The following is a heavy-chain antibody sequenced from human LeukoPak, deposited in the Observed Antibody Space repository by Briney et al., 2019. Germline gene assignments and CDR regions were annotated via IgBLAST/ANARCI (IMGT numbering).Heavy chain of an antibody. Sequence: GGSLRLSCAASGFTFSSYWMHWVRQAPGKGLVWVSRINGGGSSTNYADSVKGRFAISRDNAKNTLYLQMDSLRAEDTAVYYCASMYSSASSNDIWGQGTLVTVSS. V-gene: IGHV3-74*01. D-gene: IGHD3-22*01. CDR3: ASMYSSASSNDI. CDR1: GFTFSSYW. J-gene: IGHJ4*02. CDR2: INGGGSST.